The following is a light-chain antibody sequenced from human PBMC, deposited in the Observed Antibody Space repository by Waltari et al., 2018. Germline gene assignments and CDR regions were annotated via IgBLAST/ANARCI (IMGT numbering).Light chain of an antibody. CDR3: QQGVT. CDR2: DAS. Sequence: DIQMTQSPSSLSASVGDRITITCRASQSISSYLNWYQQKPGKAPKLLIYDASNLQVGVPSRFSGGGSGTDFSLTISGLDPEDYAVYYCQQGVTFGGGTRVEIK. J-gene: IGKJ4*01. V-gene: IGKV1-39*01. CDR1: QSISSY.